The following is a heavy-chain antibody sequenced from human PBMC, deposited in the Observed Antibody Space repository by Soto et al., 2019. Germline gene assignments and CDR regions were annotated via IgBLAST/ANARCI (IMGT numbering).Heavy chain of an antibody. D-gene: IGHD2-2*01. V-gene: IGHV3-30*18. CDR3: AKDSHWAIISPTHDY. J-gene: IGHJ4*01. Sequence: PGGSLRLSCAVSGFTLSTYGMHWVRQAPGKGLEWVAVISSDGYNKYYADSVKGRFTISRGTSKNMLYLQMNSLRAEDTAIYYCAKDSHWAIISPTHDYWGHGTLVTVSS. CDR1: GFTLSTYG. CDR2: ISSDGYNK.